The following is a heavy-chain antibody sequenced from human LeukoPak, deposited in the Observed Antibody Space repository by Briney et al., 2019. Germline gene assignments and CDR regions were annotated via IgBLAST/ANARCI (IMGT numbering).Heavy chain of an antibody. J-gene: IGHJ3*02. V-gene: IGHV3-23*01. D-gene: IGHD1-26*01. CDR3: AKDRGSRGSYGWSAFDI. Sequence: GGSLRLSCAASGFTFSTYALSWVRQAPGKGLEWVSAISGSGGSTYYADSVKGRFTISRDNSKNTLYLQMNSLRAEDTAVFYCAKDRGSRGSYGWSAFDIWGQGTMVTVSS. CDR1: GFTFSTYA. CDR2: ISGSGGST.